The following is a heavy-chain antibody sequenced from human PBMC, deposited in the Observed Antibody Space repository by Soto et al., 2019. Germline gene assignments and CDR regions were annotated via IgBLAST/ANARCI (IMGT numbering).Heavy chain of an antibody. CDR1: GFAFRSYN. CDR3: ASATVVAATFDF. D-gene: IGHD2-15*01. V-gene: IGHV3-21*01. J-gene: IGHJ4*02. Sequence: EVQLVESGGGLVKPGGSLTLSCAASGFAFRSYNMNWVRQAPGKGLEWVASISSGSSNIYYADSVKGRSTISRDNAKNSLFLQMDSLRAEDSAVYYCASATVVAATFDFWGQGTLVTVSS. CDR2: ISSGSSNI.